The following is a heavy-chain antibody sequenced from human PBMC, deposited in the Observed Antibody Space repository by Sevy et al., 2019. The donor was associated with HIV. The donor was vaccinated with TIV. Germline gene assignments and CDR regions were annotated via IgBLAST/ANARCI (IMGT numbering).Heavy chain of an antibody. CDR2: IRYDGNNK. J-gene: IGHJ6*02. Sequence: GGSLRLSCAASGFTFSSYGMHWVRQAPGKGLEWVAFIRYDGNNKYYTGSVKGRFTISRDNSKNTLYLQMNSLRAEDTAVYYCAKGREQGYYYGIDVWGQGTTVTVSS. D-gene: IGHD1-26*01. CDR3: AKGREQGYYYGIDV. V-gene: IGHV3-30*02. CDR1: GFTFSSYG.